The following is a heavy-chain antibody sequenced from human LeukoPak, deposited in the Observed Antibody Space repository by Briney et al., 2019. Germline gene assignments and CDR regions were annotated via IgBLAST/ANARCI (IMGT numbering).Heavy chain of an antibody. CDR2: ISYSGST. CDR3: ARGGPGGGYHYYLDF. V-gene: IGHV4-59*01. CDR1: GGSINSYY. Sequence: RASETLSLTCTVSGGSINSYYWRWIRQPPGKALEWIGFISYSGSTTYNPSLKSRVTISLDTSKNQFSLNLSSVTGADTAVYHCARGGPGGGYHYYLDFWGQGTLVTVSS. D-gene: IGHD3-16*02. J-gene: IGHJ4*02.